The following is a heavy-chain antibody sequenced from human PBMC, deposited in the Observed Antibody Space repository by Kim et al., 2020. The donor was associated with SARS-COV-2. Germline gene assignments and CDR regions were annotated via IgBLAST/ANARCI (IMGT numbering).Heavy chain of an antibody. J-gene: IGHJ5*02. V-gene: IGHV3-7*03. CDR3: ARDGWSSSSCYRS. CDR2: INKDASDK. CDR1: GFAFSSSC. D-gene: IGHD2-2*01. Sequence: GGSLRLSCAGSGFAFSSSCMSWVRQAPGKGLEWVANINKDASDKYYVDSVRGRFTISRDNAKNSVYLQMISLRAEDTAVYYCARDGWSSSSCYRSWGQGTLVTVSS.